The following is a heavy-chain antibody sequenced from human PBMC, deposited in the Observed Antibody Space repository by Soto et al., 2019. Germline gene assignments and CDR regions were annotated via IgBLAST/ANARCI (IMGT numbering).Heavy chain of an antibody. J-gene: IGHJ4*02. D-gene: IGHD6-6*01. CDR3: AGGLAARLFHFDY. V-gene: IGHV3-23*01. Sequence: PRLSCAASGFTFSSYAMSWVRQAPGKGLEWVSAISGSGGSTYYADSVKGRFTISRDNSKNTLYLQMNSLRAEDTAVYYCAGGLAARLFHFDYWGQGTLVTVSS. CDR1: GFTFSSYA. CDR2: ISGSGGST.